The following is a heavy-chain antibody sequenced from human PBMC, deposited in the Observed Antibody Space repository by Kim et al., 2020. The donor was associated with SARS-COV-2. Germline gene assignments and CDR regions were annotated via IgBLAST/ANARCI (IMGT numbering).Heavy chain of an antibody. D-gene: IGHD3-10*01. J-gene: IGHJ6*02. CDR3: ATPSGGNYYYYGMDV. Sequence: ADSVKGRLTISRDNSKTTLYLQMNSLRPEDTAVYYCATPSGGNYYYYGMDVWGQGTTVTVSS. V-gene: IGHV3-30*02.